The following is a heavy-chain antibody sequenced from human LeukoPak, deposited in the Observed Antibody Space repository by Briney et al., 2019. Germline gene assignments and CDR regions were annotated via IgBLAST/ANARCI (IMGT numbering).Heavy chain of an antibody. CDR2: IKQDGSEK. CDR1: GFTFSSYW. CDR3: ARVHYGDYPDY. D-gene: IGHD4-17*01. Sequence: GGSLRLSCAASGFTFSSYWMSWVRQAPGKGLEWVANIKQDGSEKYYVDSVKGRFTISRDNAKNSLYLQMNSLRAEDTVVYYCARVHYGDYPDYWGQGTLVTVSS. J-gene: IGHJ4*02. V-gene: IGHV3-7*01.